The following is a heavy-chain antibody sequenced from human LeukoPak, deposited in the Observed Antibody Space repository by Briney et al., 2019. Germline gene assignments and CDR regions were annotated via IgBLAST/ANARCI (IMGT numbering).Heavy chain of an antibody. CDR3: ARDWVGYSGYDRHYYMDV. CDR2: IDYSGSA. D-gene: IGHD5-12*01. V-gene: IGHV4-59*12. Sequence: SSETLSLTCTVSGGSINSYYWNWIRQPPGKGLEWIGYIDYSGSANYNTPLKSRVTISVDTSKNQFSLKLSSVTAADTAVYYCARDWVGYSGYDRHYYMDVWGKGTTVTISS. J-gene: IGHJ6*03. CDR1: GGSINSYY.